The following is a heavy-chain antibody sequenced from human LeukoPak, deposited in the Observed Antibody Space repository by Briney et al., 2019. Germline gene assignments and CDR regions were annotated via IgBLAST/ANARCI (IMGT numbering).Heavy chain of an antibody. Sequence: GRSLRLSCAASGFTFSSYCMHWVRQAPGKGLEWVAVIWYDGSNKYYADSVNGRFTISRDNSKNTLYLQMNSLRAEDTAVYYCARDMCSGGSCYVYYYYGMDVWGKGTTVTVSS. J-gene: IGHJ6*04. CDR2: IWYDGSNK. CDR1: GFTFSSYC. CDR3: ARDMCSGGSCYVYYYYGMDV. V-gene: IGHV3-33*01. D-gene: IGHD2-15*01.